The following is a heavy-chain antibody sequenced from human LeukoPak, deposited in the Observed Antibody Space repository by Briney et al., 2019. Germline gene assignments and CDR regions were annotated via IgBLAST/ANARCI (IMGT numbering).Heavy chain of an antibody. J-gene: IGHJ3*02. CDR2: ISGGGGST. Sequence: PGGSLRLSCAASGFTFSSYAMSWVRQAPGKGPEWVSVISGGGGSTFYADSVKGRSTISRDNSKNTLYLQMNSLRAEDTAVYYCAKARYSGYAFDAFDMWGQGTMVSVSS. CDR3: AKARYSGYAFDAFDM. V-gene: IGHV3-23*01. D-gene: IGHD5-12*01. CDR1: GFTFSSYA.